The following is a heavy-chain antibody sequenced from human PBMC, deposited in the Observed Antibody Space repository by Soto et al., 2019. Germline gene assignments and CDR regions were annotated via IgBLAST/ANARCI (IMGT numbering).Heavy chain of an antibody. CDR3: VRTSGGEYYDSRQYYYSY. D-gene: IGHD3-22*01. CDR1: GYKFIGYW. CDR2: IYPGDFDI. J-gene: IGHJ4*02. Sequence: GESLKISCKGSGYKFIGYWIGWVRQVPGKGLEWVGSIYPGDFDIKYRPSFQGQVTISADKSTTTAYLQWNSLQASDTAMYYCVRTSGGEYYDSRQYYYSYWGQGTLVTVSS. V-gene: IGHV5-51*01.